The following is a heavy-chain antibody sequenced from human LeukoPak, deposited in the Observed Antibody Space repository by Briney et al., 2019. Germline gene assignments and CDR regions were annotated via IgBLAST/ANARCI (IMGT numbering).Heavy chain of an antibody. J-gene: IGHJ4*02. Sequence: GGSLRLSCAASGFTFSSYAMSWVRQAPGKGLEWVSAISGSGGSTYYADSVKGRFTISRDNSKSTLYLQMNSLRAEDTAVYYCAKVKYDFWSGYYPSRDDYWGQGTLVTVSS. CDR3: AKVKYDFWSGYYPSRDDY. D-gene: IGHD3-3*01. CDR2: ISGSGGST. V-gene: IGHV3-23*01. CDR1: GFTFSSYA.